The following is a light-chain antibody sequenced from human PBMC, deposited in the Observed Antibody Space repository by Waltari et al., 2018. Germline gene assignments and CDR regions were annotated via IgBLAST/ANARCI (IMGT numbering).Light chain of an antibody. V-gene: IGLV2-14*01. CDR3: SSFTISSTWV. Sequence: HSALTQPASVSVSPGQSITLPCTGPSRDVAGYNYVSWYQQHPGKPPRLMIYDVSNRPSGVSNRFSGSKSGNTASLTISGLQAEDEADYYCSSFTISSTWVFGGGTKLTVL. CDR1: SRDVAGYNY. J-gene: IGLJ3*02. CDR2: DVS.